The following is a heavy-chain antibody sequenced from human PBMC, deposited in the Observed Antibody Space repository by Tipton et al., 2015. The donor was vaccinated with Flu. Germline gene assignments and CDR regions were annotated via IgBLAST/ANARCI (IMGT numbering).Heavy chain of an antibody. Sequence: TLSLTCIVSGDSIRSDYFWGWIRQPPGKGLEWIGQISRGGSTYYNSSLQSRATISVDSSRNRFSLKVKSVTAADTAVYYSARRDYSNYVSEPKNWFDHWGQGTLVTVSS. J-gene: IGHJ5*02. CDR3: ARRDYSNYVSEPKNWFDH. CDR1: GDSIRSDYF. V-gene: IGHV4-38-2*02. CDR2: ISRGGST. D-gene: IGHD4-11*01.